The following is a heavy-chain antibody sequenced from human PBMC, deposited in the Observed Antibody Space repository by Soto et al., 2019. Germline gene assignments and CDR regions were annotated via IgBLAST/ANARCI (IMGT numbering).Heavy chain of an antibody. J-gene: IGHJ3*02. CDR1: CHTSTSYG. CDR2: ISAYNGNT. D-gene: IGHD3-22*01. Sequence: ASVKVSCSASCHTSTSYGISWVRQSPVQGLEWMGWISAYNGNTNYAQKLQGRVTMTTDTSTSTAYMELRRLRSDDTAVYYCARDHPASYYYDSSGHAFDIWGQGTMVTVSS. V-gene: IGHV1-18*04. CDR3: ARDHPASYYYDSSGHAFDI.